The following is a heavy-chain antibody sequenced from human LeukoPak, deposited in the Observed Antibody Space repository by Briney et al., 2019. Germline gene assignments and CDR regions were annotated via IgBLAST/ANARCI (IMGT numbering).Heavy chain of an antibody. CDR2: IIPIFGTA. J-gene: IGHJ3*02. V-gene: IGHV1-69*05. Sequence: SVKVSCKASGGTFSSYAISWVRQAPGQGLEWMGGIIPIFGTANYAQKFQGRVTITTDESTSTAYMELSSLRSEDTAVYYCARKDTAIDAFDIWGQGTMVTVSS. D-gene: IGHD5-18*01. CDR1: GGTFSSYA. CDR3: ARKDTAIDAFDI.